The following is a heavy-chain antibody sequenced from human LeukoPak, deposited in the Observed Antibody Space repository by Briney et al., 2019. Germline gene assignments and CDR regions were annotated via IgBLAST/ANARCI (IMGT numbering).Heavy chain of an antibody. Sequence: ASVKVSCKASGYRFTSHAMNWVRQAPGQGLEWMGWISPNSGGTNYAQKFQGRVTMTRDTSISTAYMELSRLRSDDTAVYYCARDYKDFDYWGQGTLVTVSS. CDR1: GYRFTSHA. V-gene: IGHV1-2*02. CDR2: ISPNSGGT. D-gene: IGHD3-10*01. CDR3: ARDYKDFDY. J-gene: IGHJ4*02.